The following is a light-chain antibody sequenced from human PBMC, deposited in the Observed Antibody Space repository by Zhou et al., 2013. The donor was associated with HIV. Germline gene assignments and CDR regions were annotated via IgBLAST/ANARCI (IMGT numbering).Light chain of an antibody. CDR3: QQYNSYSYT. V-gene: IGKV1-8*01. J-gene: IGKJ2*01. Sequence: IRMTQSPSSVSASTGDKVTITCRASEEISSYVAWYQQKSGESPKLLIYSTSTLQTGVPPRFSGSTSGSDYTLTISCLQTEDIATYYCQQYNSYSYTFGQGTKLEIK. CDR1: EEISSY. CDR2: STS.